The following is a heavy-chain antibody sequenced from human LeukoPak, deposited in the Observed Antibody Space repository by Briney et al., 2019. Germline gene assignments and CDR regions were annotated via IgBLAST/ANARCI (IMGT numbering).Heavy chain of an antibody. D-gene: IGHD4-17*01. CDR3: ARESTVTTVYFQH. V-gene: IGHV7-4-1*02. CDR1: GYTFTSYA. Sequence: ASVKASCKATGYTFTSYAMNWVRQAPGQGLEWMGWINTNTGNPTYAQGFTGRFVFSLDTSVSTAYLQISSLKAEDTAVYYCARESTVTTVYFQHWGQGTLVTVSS. CDR2: INTNTGNP. J-gene: IGHJ1*01.